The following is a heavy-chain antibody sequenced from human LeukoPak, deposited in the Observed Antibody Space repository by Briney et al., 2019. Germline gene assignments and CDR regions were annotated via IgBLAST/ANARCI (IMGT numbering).Heavy chain of an antibody. Sequence: GGSLRLSCAASGFTLSSYWMYWVRQAPGKGLVWVSRINPDGSSTIYADFVEGRFTISRDNAKNTLYLQMNSLRVEDTAVYYCVRDRFDPWGQGTLVTVSS. CDR2: INPDGSST. J-gene: IGHJ5*02. CDR1: GFTLSSYW. CDR3: VRDRFDP. V-gene: IGHV3-74*01.